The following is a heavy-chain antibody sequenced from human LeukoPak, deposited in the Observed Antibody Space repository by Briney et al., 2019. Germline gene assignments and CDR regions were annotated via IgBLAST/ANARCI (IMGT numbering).Heavy chain of an antibody. CDR1: GFTFSSYS. V-gene: IGHV3-21*04. CDR2: ISSSSSYI. J-gene: IGHJ4*02. Sequence: GGSLRLSCAASGFTFSSYSMNWVRQAPGKGLEWVSSISSSSSYIHYADSVKGRFTISRDSTKNTVYLQMNSLRAEDTAVYYCATSPYYYDSNGYLDYWGQGTLVTVSS. CDR3: ATSPYYYDSNGYLDY. D-gene: IGHD3-22*01.